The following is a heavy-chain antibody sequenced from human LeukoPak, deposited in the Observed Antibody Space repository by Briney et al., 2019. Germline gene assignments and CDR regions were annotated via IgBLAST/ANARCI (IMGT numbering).Heavy chain of an antibody. D-gene: IGHD2-21*02. CDR1: GGSISSSSYY. J-gene: IGHJ5*02. Sequence: PSETLSLTCTVSGGSISSSSYYWGWIRQPPGKGLEWIGCIYYTGSTYYNPSLKSRVTISVDTSKNQFSLKLSSVTAADTAVYYCARQYCGGDCYSPNWFDPWGQGTLVTVSS. CDR3: ARQYCGGDCYSPNWFDP. V-gene: IGHV4-39*07. CDR2: IYYTGST.